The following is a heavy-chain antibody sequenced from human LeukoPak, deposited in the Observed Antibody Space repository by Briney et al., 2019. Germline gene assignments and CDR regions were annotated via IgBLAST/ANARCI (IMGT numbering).Heavy chain of an antibody. V-gene: IGHV4-31*03. J-gene: IGHJ5*02. CDR1: GGSISSGGYY. Sequence: SETLSLTCTVSGGSISSGGYYWRWIRQHPGKGLEWIGYIYYSGSTYYNPSLKSRVTISVDTSKNQFSLKLSSVTAADTAVYYCARGANYDSSGYSWFDPWGQGTLVTVSS. CDR2: IYYSGST. D-gene: IGHD3-22*01. CDR3: ARGANYDSSGYSWFDP.